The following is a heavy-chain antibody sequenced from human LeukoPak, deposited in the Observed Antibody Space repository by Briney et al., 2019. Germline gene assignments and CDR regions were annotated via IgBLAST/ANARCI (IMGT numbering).Heavy chain of an antibody. Sequence: PSETLSLTCAVYGESLSTYYWTWIRQPPGKGLEWIGEMTHSGSTNYSPSLKSRVTISVDTSKNQFSLKLSSVTAADTAVYYCARLGFFSSSSPDYWGQGTLVTVSS. CDR1: GESLSTYY. D-gene: IGHD6-13*01. J-gene: IGHJ4*02. V-gene: IGHV4-34*01. CDR2: MTHSGST. CDR3: ARLGFFSSSSPDY.